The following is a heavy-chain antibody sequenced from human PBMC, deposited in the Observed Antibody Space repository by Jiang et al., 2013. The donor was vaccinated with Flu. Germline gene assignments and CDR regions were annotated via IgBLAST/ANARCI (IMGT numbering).Heavy chain of an antibody. Sequence: VQLVESGGGLVQPGRSLRLSCTASGFTFGDYGMSWFRQAPGKGLEWVGFIRSKLYHGTTDYAASVKGRFTISRDDSKSIAYLQMSSLRTEDTAVYYCTRDLVRDIIMIPATYFDSVGQGTLVTVSS. CDR2: IRSKLYHGTT. CDR3: TRDLVRDIIMIPATYFDS. J-gene: IGHJ4*02. CDR1: GFTFGDYG. D-gene: IGHD2-2*01. V-gene: IGHV3-49*03.